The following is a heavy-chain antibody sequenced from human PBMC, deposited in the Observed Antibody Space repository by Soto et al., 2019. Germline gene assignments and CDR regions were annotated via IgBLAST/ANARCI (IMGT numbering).Heavy chain of an antibody. D-gene: IGHD3-3*01. V-gene: IGHV1-18*04. CDR1: GYTFTSYG. J-gene: IGHJ6*02. CDR3: AREEYDFWSGYYSYYYYYGMDV. Sequence: GASVKVSCKASGYTFTSYGISWVRQAPGQGLEWMGWISAYNGNTNYAQKLQGRVTMTTDTSTSTAYMELRSLRSDDTAVYCCAREEYDFWSGYYSYYYYYGMDVWGQGTTVTVSS. CDR2: ISAYNGNT.